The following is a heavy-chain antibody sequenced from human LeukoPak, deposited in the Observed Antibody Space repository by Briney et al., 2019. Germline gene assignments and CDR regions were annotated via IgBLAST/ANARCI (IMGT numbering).Heavy chain of an antibody. Sequence: ASVKVSCKASGYTFTSYDINWVRQATGQGLEWMGWMNPNSGSTGYAQKFQGRVTITRNTSISTAYMELSSLRSEDTAVYYCVRENIAVPGPAFDYWGQGTLVTVSS. V-gene: IGHV1-8*03. CDR2: MNPNSGST. J-gene: IGHJ4*02. D-gene: IGHD6-19*01. CDR1: GYTFTSYD. CDR3: VRENIAVPGPAFDY.